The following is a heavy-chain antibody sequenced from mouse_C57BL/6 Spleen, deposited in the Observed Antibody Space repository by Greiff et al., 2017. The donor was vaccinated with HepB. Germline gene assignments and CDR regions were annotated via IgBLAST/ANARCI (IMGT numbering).Heavy chain of an antibody. Sequence: VKLMESGPGLVAPSQSLSITCTVSGFSLTSYGVHWVRQPPGKGLEWLVVIWSDGSTTYNSALKSRLSISKDNSKSQVFLKMNSLQTDDTAMYYCARRGNYGTGAMDYWGQGTSVTVSS. CDR1: GFSLTSYG. V-gene: IGHV2-6*03. J-gene: IGHJ4*01. CDR3: ARRGNYGTGAMDY. CDR2: IWSDGST. D-gene: IGHD1-1*01.